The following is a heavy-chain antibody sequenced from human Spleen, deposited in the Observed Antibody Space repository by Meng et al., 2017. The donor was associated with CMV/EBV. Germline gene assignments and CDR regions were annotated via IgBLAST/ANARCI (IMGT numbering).Heavy chain of an antibody. D-gene: IGHD4-17*01. V-gene: IGHV1-18*01. J-gene: IGHJ5*02. CDR2: ISGYNGQI. CDR1: FTSYG. Sequence: FTSYGSSWVRQAPGQGLEWIGWISGYNGQITYAQSLEDRVTMVTDTFTNTASMELRSLRSDDTAVYYCARGGFGGYDFGDYGNFFDPWGQGTLVTVSS. CDR3: ARGGFGGYDFGDYGNFFDP.